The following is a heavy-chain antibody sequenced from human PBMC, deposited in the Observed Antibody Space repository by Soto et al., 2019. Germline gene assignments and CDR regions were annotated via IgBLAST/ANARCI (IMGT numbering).Heavy chain of an antibody. V-gene: IGHV1-8*01. D-gene: IGHD3-3*01. CDR3: ARGGYDFWSGYYGVYYYYMEV. CDR2: MNPNSGNT. J-gene: IGHJ6*03. Sequence: ASVKVSCKASGYTFTSYDINWVRQATGQGLEWMGWMNPNSGNTGYAQKFQGGVTMTRNTSISTAYMELSSLRSEDTAVYYCARGGYDFWSGYYGVYYYYMEVWGKGTTVTVSS. CDR1: GYTFTSYD.